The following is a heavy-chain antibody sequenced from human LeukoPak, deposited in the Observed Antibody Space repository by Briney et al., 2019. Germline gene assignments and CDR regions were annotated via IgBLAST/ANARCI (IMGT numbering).Heavy chain of an antibody. CDR2: ISYDGSNK. Sequence: GRSLRLFCAASGFTFSSYAMHWVRQAPGKGLEWVAVISYDGSNKYYADSVKGRFTISRDNSKNTLYLQMNSLRAEDTAVYYCARDGTAGFDYWGQGTLVTVSS. CDR3: ARDGTAGFDY. V-gene: IGHV3-30-3*01. CDR1: GFTFSSYA. J-gene: IGHJ4*02. D-gene: IGHD1-26*01.